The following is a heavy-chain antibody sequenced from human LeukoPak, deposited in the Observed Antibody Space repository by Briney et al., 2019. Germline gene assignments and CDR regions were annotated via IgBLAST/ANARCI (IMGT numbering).Heavy chain of an antibody. CDR2: INPNSGDT. CDR1: GYTFTGYY. Sequence: ASVKVSCKASGYTFTGYYMHWVRQAPGQGLEWMGRINPNSGDTGYAQKFQGRVSMTRDIFKSTAYMELSSLRSEDTAIYYCASNPPNTGDFYYWGLGTLVTVSS. V-gene: IGHV1-2*06. CDR3: ASNPPNTGDFYY. D-gene: IGHD1-1*01. J-gene: IGHJ4*02.